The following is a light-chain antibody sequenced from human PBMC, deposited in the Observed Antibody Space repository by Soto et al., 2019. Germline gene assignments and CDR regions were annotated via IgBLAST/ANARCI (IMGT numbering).Light chain of an antibody. Sequence: DIQMTQSPSSVSASVGDRVTITCRASQGISSWLAWYQHKPGIAPKLLIYAASSLQSGIPSRFSGSGSGTDFTLTISSLQPEDFATYYCQQANSFPLTFGGGTKVEVK. CDR1: QGISSW. CDR2: AAS. J-gene: IGKJ4*01. V-gene: IGKV1-12*01. CDR3: QQANSFPLT.